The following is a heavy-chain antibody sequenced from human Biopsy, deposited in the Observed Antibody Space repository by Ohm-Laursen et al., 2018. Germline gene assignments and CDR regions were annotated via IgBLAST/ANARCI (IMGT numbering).Heavy chain of an antibody. J-gene: IGHJ6*02. V-gene: IGHV1-8*01. D-gene: IGHD2-21*02. CDR1: GFTSSTYD. Sequence: GCSAWVSCKLSGFTSSTYDINWVRQAAGQGPEWMGWMNPNSGNTGFAQKFQGRITMTRRTSITTAYMELTNLRSENPAVYYCAREGAFGDTDAYYGLDFWGLGTTVTVSS. CDR3: AREGAFGDTDAYYGLDF. CDR2: MNPNSGNT.